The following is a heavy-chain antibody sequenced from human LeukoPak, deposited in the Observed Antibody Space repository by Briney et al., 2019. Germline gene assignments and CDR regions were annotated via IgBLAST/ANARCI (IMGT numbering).Heavy chain of an antibody. V-gene: IGHV4-4*07. CDR2: IYTTGNT. CDR1: GGSISNYY. Sequence: PSETLSLTCSVSGGSISNYYWSWIRQPAGKGQEWIGRIYTTGNTDYNPSLKSRVTMSVDTSKNQFSLNLSSVTAADTAVYYCARDARGWSGFDYWGQGTLVTVSS. CDR3: ARDARGWSGFDY. J-gene: IGHJ4*02. D-gene: IGHD3-3*01.